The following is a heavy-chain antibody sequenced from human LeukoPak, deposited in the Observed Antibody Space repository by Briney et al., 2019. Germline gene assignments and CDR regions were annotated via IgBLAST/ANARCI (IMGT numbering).Heavy chain of an antibody. CDR3: AKPPYYYDSSGYYFDY. Sequence: PGGSLRLSCAASGFTFSSYAMSWVRQAPGKGLEWVSGISGSGGSTYYADSVKGRFTISRDNSKNTLYLQMNSLRAEDTAVYYCAKPPYYYDSSGYYFDYWGQGTLVTASS. D-gene: IGHD3-22*01. CDR1: GFTFSSYA. CDR2: ISGSGGST. V-gene: IGHV3-23*01. J-gene: IGHJ4*02.